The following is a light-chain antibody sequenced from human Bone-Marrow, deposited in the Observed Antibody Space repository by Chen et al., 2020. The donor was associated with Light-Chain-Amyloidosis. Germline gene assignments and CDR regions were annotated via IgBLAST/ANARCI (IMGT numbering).Light chain of an antibody. CDR3: QQYKTYST. Sequence: AIKMTQSPSSLSAFVGDRVTITCRASQAIRSDLGWYQQKPGKAPNLLIYSASTVQTGVPSRFSGSGSGTNFTLTISSLQPEDFATYYCQQYKTYSTFGQGTKVEIK. CDR2: SAS. V-gene: IGKV1-6*02. J-gene: IGKJ1*01. CDR1: QAIRSD.